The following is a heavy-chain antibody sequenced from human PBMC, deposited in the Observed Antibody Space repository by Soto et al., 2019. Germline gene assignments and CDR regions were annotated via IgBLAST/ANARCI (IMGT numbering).Heavy chain of an antibody. V-gene: IGHV4-4*07. CDR1: GGSIINYY. CDR2: IYTSGST. J-gene: IGHJ6*02. Sequence: KPSVTLSRTCTVSGGSIINYYWSWIRQPAGKGLEWIGRIYTSGSTNYNPSLKSRVTMSVDTSKNQFSLKLSSVTAADTAVYYGARGPGFALEVWGQGTTVTVSS. CDR3: ARGPGFALEV. D-gene: IGHD6-25*01.